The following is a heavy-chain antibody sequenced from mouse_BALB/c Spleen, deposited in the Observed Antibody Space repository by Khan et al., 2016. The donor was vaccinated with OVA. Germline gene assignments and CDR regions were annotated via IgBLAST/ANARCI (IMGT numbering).Heavy chain of an antibody. V-gene: IGHV1S137*01. CDR3: ARGGRFAY. D-gene: IGHD1-1*02. Sequence: QVQLQQPGAELVRPGVSVKISCKGSGYTFTDYAMHWVKQSHAKSLEWIGVISTYYGDGDNNQKLQGKATMTVDKSYRTDNMELARLTSEDSAIYYCARGGRFAYWGQGTLVTVSA. CDR2: ISTYYGDG. CDR1: GYTFTDYA. J-gene: IGHJ3*01.